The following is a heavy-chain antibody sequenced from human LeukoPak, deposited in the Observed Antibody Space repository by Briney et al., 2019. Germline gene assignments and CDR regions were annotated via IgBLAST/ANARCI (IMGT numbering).Heavy chain of an antibody. CDR3: ARGVAAAGTHFDY. J-gene: IGHJ4*02. V-gene: IGHV4-59*01. CDR2: IYYSGST. CDR1: GGSISSYY. D-gene: IGHD6-13*01. Sequence: SETLSLTCTVSGGSISSYYWSWIRQPPGKGLEWIGYIYYSGSTNYNPPLKSRVTISVDTSKNQFSLKLSSVTAADTAVYYCARGVAAAGTHFDYWGQGTLVTVSS.